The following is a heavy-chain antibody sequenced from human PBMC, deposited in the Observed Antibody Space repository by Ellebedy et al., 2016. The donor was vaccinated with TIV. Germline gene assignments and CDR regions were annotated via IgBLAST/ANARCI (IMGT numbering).Heavy chain of an antibody. CDR2: IWYDGSNK. J-gene: IGHJ4*02. Sequence: PGGSLRLSCAASGFTFSSYGMHWVRQAPGKGLEWVAVIWYDGSNKYYADSVKGRFTISRDNSKNTLYLQMNSLRAEDTAVYYCAKDHSVVAATMRNPYWGQGTLVTVSS. CDR3: AKDHSVVAATMRNPY. CDR1: GFTFSSYG. D-gene: IGHD2-15*01. V-gene: IGHV3-33*06.